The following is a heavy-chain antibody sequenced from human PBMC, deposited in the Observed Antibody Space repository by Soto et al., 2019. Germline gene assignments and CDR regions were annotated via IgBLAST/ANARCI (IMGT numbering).Heavy chain of an antibody. CDR1: GFSLCTSGVC. Sequence: QITLKESGPTLVKPTQTLTLTCTFSGFSLCTSGVCVGWIRQPPGKALEWLALIYWDDDKRYSPALKSRLTXXXXXXXXXXXXXXXXXXXXXXXXXXXXXXXXXXXXXXXXXIXSFDYWGQGNLVTVSS. CDR3: XXXXXXXXXXXXXXIXSFDY. J-gene: IGHJ4*02. V-gene: IGHV2-5*02. CDR2: IYWDDDK.